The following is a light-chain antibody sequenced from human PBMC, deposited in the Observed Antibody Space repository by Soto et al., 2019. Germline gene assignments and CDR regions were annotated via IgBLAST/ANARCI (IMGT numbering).Light chain of an antibody. Sequence: QSALTQPRSVSGSPGQSVTISCTGTSSDFGGYNYVSWYQQHPGKAPKLMIYDINKRPSGVPDRFSGSKSGNTASLTISWLKDEDEADYYCCSYAVTDVLFGGGTKVTVL. CDR2: DIN. V-gene: IGLV2-11*01. J-gene: IGLJ2*01. CDR1: SSDFGGYNY. CDR3: CSYAVTDVL.